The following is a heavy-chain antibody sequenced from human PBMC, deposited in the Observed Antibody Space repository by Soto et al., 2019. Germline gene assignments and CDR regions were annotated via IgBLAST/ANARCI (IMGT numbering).Heavy chain of an antibody. D-gene: IGHD3-22*01. CDR2: ISFDGSKE. Sequence: QVHLVASGGGVVQPGRSLRLSCLTSDFSISPSALHWVRQAPGKGLQWVALISFDGSKEYYADSVKGRFTLSRDDSKNTVYLQMSSLRSEDTAVYYCAKEVMGWLSLVEMDVWGQGTTVTVSS. J-gene: IGHJ6*02. CDR3: AKEVMGWLSLVEMDV. V-gene: IGHV3-30*18. CDR1: DFSISPSA.